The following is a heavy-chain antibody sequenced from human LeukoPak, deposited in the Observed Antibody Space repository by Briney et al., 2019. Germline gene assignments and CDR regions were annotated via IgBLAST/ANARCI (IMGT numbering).Heavy chain of an antibody. D-gene: IGHD6-13*01. Sequence: GGSLRLSCAASGFTFSSYWMSGVRQAPGKGLEWVANIKQDGSEKYYVDSVKGRFTISRDNAKNSLYLQMNSLRAEDTAVYYCARLGGGHSSSWYDAFDIWGQGTMVTVSS. J-gene: IGHJ3*02. CDR2: IKQDGSEK. CDR1: GFTFSSYW. CDR3: ARLGGGHSSSWYDAFDI. V-gene: IGHV3-7*01.